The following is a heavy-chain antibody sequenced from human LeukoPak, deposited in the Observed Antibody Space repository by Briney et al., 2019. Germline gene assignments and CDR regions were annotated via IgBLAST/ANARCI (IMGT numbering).Heavy chain of an antibody. CDR1: GFPFSTYY. CDR2: IKEDGSDK. CDR3: ARALLVVSRQYHYGLDV. J-gene: IGHJ6*02. Sequence: PGGSLRLSCAASGFPFSTYYMSWVRQAPGKGLEWGANIKEDGSDKYYVDSVKGRFTVSRDNAKNSVFLQMNSLRDEDTGLYFCARALLVVSRQYHYGLDVWGQGTTVTVSS. D-gene: IGHD3-16*01. V-gene: IGHV3-7*01.